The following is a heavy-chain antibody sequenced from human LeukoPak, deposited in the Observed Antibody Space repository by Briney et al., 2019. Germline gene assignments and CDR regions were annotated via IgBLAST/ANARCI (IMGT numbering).Heavy chain of an antibody. CDR2: INHSGST. CDR3: ARQYYDFWSGYFTHYYYMDV. V-gene: IGHV4-34*01. Sequence: PSEPLSLTCAVYGGSFSGYYWSWIRQPPGKGLEWIGGINHSGSTNYNPSLKSRVTISVDTSKNQFSLKLSSVTAADTAVYYCARQYYDFWSGYFTHYYYMDVWGKGTTVTVSS. J-gene: IGHJ6*03. CDR1: GGSFSGYY. D-gene: IGHD3-3*01.